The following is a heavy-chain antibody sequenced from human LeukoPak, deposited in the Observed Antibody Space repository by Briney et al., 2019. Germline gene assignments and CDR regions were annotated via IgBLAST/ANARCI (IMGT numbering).Heavy chain of an antibody. D-gene: IGHD1-1*01. J-gene: IGHJ4*02. CDR1: GGSISSYY. CDR3: ARKLSTTGPVDY. Sequence: SQTLSLTCTVSGGSISSYYWSWIRQPPGKGLESIGYIYTSGSTNYNPSLKSRVTISVDTSKNQFSLKLSSVTAADTAVYHCARKLSTTGPVDYWGQGTLLTVSS. CDR2: IYTSGST. V-gene: IGHV4-4*09.